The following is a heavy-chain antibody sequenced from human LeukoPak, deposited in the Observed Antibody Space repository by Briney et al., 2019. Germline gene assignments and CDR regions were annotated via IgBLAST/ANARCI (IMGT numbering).Heavy chain of an antibody. CDR1: GITFSSYW. D-gene: IGHD6-19*01. Sequence: GGSLRLSCAGSGITFSSYWMHWVRQAPGKGLVWVSRINSDGRSTNYADSVKGRFTISRDNAKNTLYLQMNSLRTEDTAVYYCARPETQYSSGLDGFDIWGQGTMVTVSS. CDR3: ARPETQYSSGLDGFDI. J-gene: IGHJ3*02. CDR2: INSDGRST. V-gene: IGHV3-74*01.